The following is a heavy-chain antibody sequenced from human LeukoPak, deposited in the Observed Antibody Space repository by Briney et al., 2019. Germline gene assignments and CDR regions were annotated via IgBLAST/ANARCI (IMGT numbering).Heavy chain of an antibody. CDR3: ARDRLVRGVILDY. V-gene: IGHV3-48*04. D-gene: IGHD3-10*01. CDR2: ISSSSSTI. CDR1: GFTFSSYS. J-gene: IGHJ4*02. Sequence: GGSLRLSCAASGFTFSSYSMNWVRQAPGKGLEWVSYISSSSSTIYYADSVKGRFTISRDNAKNSLYLQMNSLRAEETAVYYCARDRLVRGVILDYWGQGTLVTVSS.